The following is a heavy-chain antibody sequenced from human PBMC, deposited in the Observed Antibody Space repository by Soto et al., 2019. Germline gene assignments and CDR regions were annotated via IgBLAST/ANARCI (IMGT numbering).Heavy chain of an antibody. V-gene: IGHV3-43*01. D-gene: IGHD2-2*01. Sequence: MHWVRQAPGKGLEWVSLISWDGGSTYYADSVKGRFTISRDNSKNSLYLQMNSLRTEDTALYYCAKDGSYCSSTSCYSGPPENWGQGTLVTVSS. CDR2: ISWDGGST. CDR3: AKDGSYCSSTSCYSGPPEN. J-gene: IGHJ4*02.